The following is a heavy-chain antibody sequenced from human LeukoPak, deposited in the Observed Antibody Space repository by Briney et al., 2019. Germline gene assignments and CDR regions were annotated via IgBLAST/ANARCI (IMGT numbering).Heavy chain of an antibody. CDR3: ARDYCSSTSCSGRYYYYYMDV. CDR1: GFTFSDSY. CDR2: ISGNSGDT. V-gene: IGHV3-11*06. J-gene: IGHJ6*03. D-gene: IGHD2-2*01. Sequence: GGSLRLSCAASGFTFSDSYMTWVRQAPGKGLEWLSYISGNSGDTNYADSVKGRFTISRDNAKNSLYLQMNSLRVEDTAVYYCARDYCSSTSCSGRYYYYYMDVWGKGTTVTVSS.